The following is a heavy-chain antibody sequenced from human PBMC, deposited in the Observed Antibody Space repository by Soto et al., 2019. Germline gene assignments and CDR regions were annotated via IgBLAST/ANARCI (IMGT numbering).Heavy chain of an antibody. V-gene: IGHV3-11*01. CDR3: ARAPYFGSGTYYYYALDV. D-gene: IGHD3-10*01. CDR1: GLTFSDHY. J-gene: IGHJ6*02. CDR2: ISSSAGTI. Sequence: QVQLVESGGGLVKPGGSLRLSCAASGLTFSDHYMTWIRQAPGKGLEWISYISSSAGTIYYADSVKGRFTISRDNAKNSLHLQRTNLRAEDTAVYYCARAPYFGSGTYYYYALDVWGQGTTVTVSS.